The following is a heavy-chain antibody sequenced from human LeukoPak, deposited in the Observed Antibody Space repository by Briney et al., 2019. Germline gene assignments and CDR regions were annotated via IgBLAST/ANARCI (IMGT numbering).Heavy chain of an antibody. D-gene: IGHD6-13*01. CDR3: AKTPGIAAAGTDYFDY. Sequence: GGSLRLSCAASGFTFSSYAMSWGPQAPGKGLEWVSAIIGSGGSTYYADSVKGRFTISRDNSKNTLYLQMNSLRAEDTAVYYCAKTPGIAAAGTDYFDYWGQGTLVTVSS. V-gene: IGHV3-23*01. CDR1: GFTFSSYA. J-gene: IGHJ4*02. CDR2: IIGSGGST.